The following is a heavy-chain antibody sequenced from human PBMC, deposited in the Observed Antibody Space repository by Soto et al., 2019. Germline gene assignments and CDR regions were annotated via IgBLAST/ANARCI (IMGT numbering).Heavy chain of an antibody. Sequence: EVQLVESGGALVQPGGSLRLACAASGFSFRSHWMHWVRQAPGKGLVWVSRINTDGSSTVYAEAVKGRFTISRDNAKNTLYLQMDSLRAEDAAVYYCARAETELGSCTTTIWLFYYWGQGTLVTVSS. CDR1: GFSFRSHW. CDR3: ARAETELGSCTTTIWLFYY. V-gene: IGHV3-74*01. CDR2: INTDGSST. D-gene: IGHD2-2*01. J-gene: IGHJ4*02.